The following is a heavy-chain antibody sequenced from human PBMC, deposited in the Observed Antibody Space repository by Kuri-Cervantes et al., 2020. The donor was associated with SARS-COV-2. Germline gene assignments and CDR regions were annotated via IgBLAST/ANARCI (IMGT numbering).Heavy chain of an antibody. Sequence: GGSLRLSCAASGFTVSSNYMNWVRQAPGKGLEWVSAISGSGGSTYYADSVKGRFTISRDNSKNTLYLQMNSLRAEDTAVYYCAKVVRGYYGSGSYEGGTDVWGQGTMVTVSS. D-gene: IGHD3-10*01. CDR2: ISGSGGST. CDR3: AKVVRGYYGSGSYEGGTDV. J-gene: IGHJ6*02. CDR1: GFTVSSNY. V-gene: IGHV3-23*01.